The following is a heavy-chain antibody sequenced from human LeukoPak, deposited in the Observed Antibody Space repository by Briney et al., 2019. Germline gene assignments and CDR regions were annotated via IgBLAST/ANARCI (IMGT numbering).Heavy chain of an antibody. J-gene: IGHJ6*03. D-gene: IGHD6-13*01. V-gene: IGHV3-23*01. Sequence: GGSLTLSCAASGLTFSSFAMSWVRQAPGKGLEWVSAISARGDNSSYADSVKGRFTISRDNSKNTVYLKTNGLRAEDTAVYYCAKGHYSRLFYYMDAWGKGTTVTVSS. CDR1: GLTFSSFA. CDR3: AKGHYSRLFYYMDA. CDR2: ISARGDNS.